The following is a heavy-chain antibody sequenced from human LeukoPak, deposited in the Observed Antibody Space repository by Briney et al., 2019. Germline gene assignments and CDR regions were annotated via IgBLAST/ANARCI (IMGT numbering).Heavy chain of an antibody. V-gene: IGHV2-70*04. D-gene: IGHD5-18*01. Sequence: SGPALVKPTQTLTLTCTFSGFSLSTSGMRVSWIRQPPGKALEWLARIDWDDDKFYSTSLKTRLTISKDTFKNQVVLTMTNMDPVDTATYYCARCARGYSYGYFDYWGQGTLVTVSS. CDR3: ARCARGYSYGYFDY. CDR1: GFSLSTSGMR. CDR2: IDWDDDK. J-gene: IGHJ4*02.